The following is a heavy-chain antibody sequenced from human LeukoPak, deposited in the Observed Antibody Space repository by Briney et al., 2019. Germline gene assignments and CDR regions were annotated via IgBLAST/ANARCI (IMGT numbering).Heavy chain of an antibody. CDR1: GGSISSYY. D-gene: IGHD6-13*01. V-gene: IGHV4-59*01. Sequence: PSETLSLTCAVSGGSISSYYWSWIRQPPGKGLEWIGYIYYSGSTNYNPSLKSRVTISVDTSKNQFSLKLLSVTAADTAVYYCARDPYSSSWSYGMDVWGQGTAVTVSS. CDR2: IYYSGST. CDR3: ARDPYSSSWSYGMDV. J-gene: IGHJ6*02.